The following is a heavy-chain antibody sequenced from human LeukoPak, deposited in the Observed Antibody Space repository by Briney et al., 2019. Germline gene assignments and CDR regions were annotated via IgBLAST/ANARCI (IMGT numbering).Heavy chain of an antibody. CDR3: ARVKQQLGLDY. CDR1: GYTFTSYG. V-gene: IGHV1-2*02. Sequence: ASVKVSCKASGYTFTSYGISWVRQAPGQGLEWMGWINPNSGGTNYAQKFQGRVTMTRDTSISTAYMELSRLRSDDTAVYYCARVKQQLGLDYWGQGTLVTVSS. D-gene: IGHD6-13*01. CDR2: INPNSGGT. J-gene: IGHJ4*02.